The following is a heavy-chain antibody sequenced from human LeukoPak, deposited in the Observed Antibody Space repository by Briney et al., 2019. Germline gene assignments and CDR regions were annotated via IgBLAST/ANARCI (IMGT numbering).Heavy chain of an antibody. D-gene: IGHD3-16*02. CDR3: ARGYRLDS. J-gene: IGHJ4*02. Sequence: GESLKISCKGSGYTFTSHWIACVRQMPGKGLEWMGIIYPGDSDNIYSPSFKGQVTISADKSISTAYLQWSSLKASDTAIYYCARGYRLDSWGQGTLVTVSS. V-gene: IGHV5-51*01. CDR1: GYTFTSHW. CDR2: IYPGDSDN.